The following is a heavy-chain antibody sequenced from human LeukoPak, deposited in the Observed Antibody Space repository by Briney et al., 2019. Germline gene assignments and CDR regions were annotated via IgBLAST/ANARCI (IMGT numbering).Heavy chain of an antibody. Sequence: GASVKVSCKASGGTFSSYAISWVRQAPGQGLEWMGGIIPIFGTANYAQKFQGRVTITADESTSTTYMELSSLRSEDTAVYFCAASVGFCSNGVCDFYYYFDYWGQGTLVTVSS. V-gene: IGHV1-69*13. CDR3: AASVGFCSNGVCDFYYYFDY. D-gene: IGHD2-8*01. CDR1: GGTFSSYA. CDR2: IIPIFGTA. J-gene: IGHJ4*02.